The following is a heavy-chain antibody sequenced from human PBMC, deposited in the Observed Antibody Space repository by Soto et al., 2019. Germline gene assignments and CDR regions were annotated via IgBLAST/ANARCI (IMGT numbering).Heavy chain of an antibody. D-gene: IGHD6-13*01. CDR3: ARAKWQQLVTNLAY. CDR2: ISYDGSNK. V-gene: IGHV3-30-3*01. Sequence: PVGSLRLSCAASGFTFSSFAVHGVRQAPGKGLEWVAVISYDGSNKYYADSVKGRFTISRDNSKNTLYLQMNSLRAEDTAVYYCARAKWQQLVTNLAYWGQRTLVTVSS. J-gene: IGHJ4*02. CDR1: GFTFSSFA.